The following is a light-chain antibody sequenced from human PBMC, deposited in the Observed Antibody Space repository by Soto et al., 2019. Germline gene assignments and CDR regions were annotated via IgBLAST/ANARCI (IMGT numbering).Light chain of an antibody. V-gene: IGKV3-15*01. CDR2: GAS. CDR1: QSVSSN. CDR3: QQYNNGWT. J-gene: IGKJ1*01. Sequence: EIVMTQSPATLSVSPGERATLSCRATQSVSSNLAWYQQKPGQAPRLLIYGASTRATGLPARFSGSGSETEFTLTISSLQPEDFAVYYCQQYNNGWTFGQGTKVEIK.